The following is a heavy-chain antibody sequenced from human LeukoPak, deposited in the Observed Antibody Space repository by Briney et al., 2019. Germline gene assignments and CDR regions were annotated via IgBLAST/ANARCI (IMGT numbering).Heavy chain of an antibody. CDR3: ARYVAAAVAGTVAFDI. CDR2: IYYNGST. V-gene: IGHV4-59*01. D-gene: IGHD6-19*01. Sequence: SESLSLTCTVSGGSISSYYWSWIRQPPGKGLEWIGNIYYNGSTNYNPSLKSRVTISLDTPKNQFSLKLRSVSAAATAVYYCARYVAAAVAGTVAFDIWGQGTMVTASS. CDR1: GGSISSYY. J-gene: IGHJ3*02.